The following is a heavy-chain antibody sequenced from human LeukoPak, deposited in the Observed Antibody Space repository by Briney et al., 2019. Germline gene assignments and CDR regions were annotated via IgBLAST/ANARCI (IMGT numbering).Heavy chain of an antibody. CDR2: ISAYNGNT. J-gene: IGHJ4*02. V-gene: IGHV1-18*01. D-gene: IGHD6-6*01. CDR3: ARVLPGEIAAHLDY. CDR1: GGTFSSYA. Sequence: VASVKVSCKASGGTFSSYAISWVRQAPGQGLEWMGWISAYNGNTNYAQKLQGRVTMTTDTSTSTAYMELRSLRSDDTAVYYCARVLPGEIAAHLDYWGQGTLVTVSS.